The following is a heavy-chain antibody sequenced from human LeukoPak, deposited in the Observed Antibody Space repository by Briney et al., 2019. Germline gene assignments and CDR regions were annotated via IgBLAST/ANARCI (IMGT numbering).Heavy chain of an antibody. D-gene: IGHD3-16*01. CDR2: IYPGDSAV. CDR3: ARRAPGGTNYFDY. V-gene: IGHV5-51*01. J-gene: IGHJ4*02. CDR1: GYTFADYW. Sequence: GESLKISCKSSGYTFADYWIGWVRQMPGKGLEWMGIIYPGDSAVMYSPSFQGQVTISADKSISTAYLQWRSLKASDTAMYYCARRAPGGTNYFDYWGQGILVTVSS.